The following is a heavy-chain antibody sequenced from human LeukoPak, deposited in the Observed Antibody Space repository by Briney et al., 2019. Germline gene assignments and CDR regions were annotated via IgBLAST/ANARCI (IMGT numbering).Heavy chain of an antibody. J-gene: IGHJ4*02. D-gene: IGHD4-11*01. CDR1: GYTFTDYY. V-gene: IGHV1-2*02. CDR2: INPNSGDT. CDR3: ARGSALQGSRFPFAY. Sequence: ASVKVSCKASGYTFTDYYMHWVRQAPGQRLEWMGWINPNSGDTKYAQKFQDRVTMTRDTSISTAYVELSRLTSDDTAVYYCARGSALQGSRFPFAYWGQGTLVTVSS.